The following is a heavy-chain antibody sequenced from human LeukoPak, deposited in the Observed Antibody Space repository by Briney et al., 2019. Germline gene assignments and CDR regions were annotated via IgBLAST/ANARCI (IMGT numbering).Heavy chain of an antibody. D-gene: IGHD3-10*01. CDR3: ARHEIRIYYGSGTLNWFDP. Sequence: SETLSLTCTVSGGSTSSSSYYWGWIRQPPGKGLEWIGSIYYSGSTYYNPSLKSQVTISVDTSKNQFSLKLNSVTAADTAVYYCARHEIRIYYGSGTLNWFDPWGQGTLVTVSS. CDR2: IYYSGST. J-gene: IGHJ5*02. V-gene: IGHV4-39*01. CDR1: GGSTSSSSYY.